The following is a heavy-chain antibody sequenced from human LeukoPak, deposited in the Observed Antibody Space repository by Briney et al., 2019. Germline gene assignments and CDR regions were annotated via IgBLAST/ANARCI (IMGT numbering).Heavy chain of an antibody. D-gene: IGHD3-22*01. J-gene: IGHJ4*02. Sequence: SQTLSLTCAVSGGSISSGGYSWSWIRRPPGKGLEWIGYIYPSGSTYYNPSLKSRVTISLDRSKNQFSLKLSSVTAADTAVYYCARVFSSGYYIDYWGQGTLVTVSS. CDR2: IYPSGST. CDR1: GGSISSGGYS. V-gene: IGHV4-30-2*01. CDR3: ARVFSSGYYIDY.